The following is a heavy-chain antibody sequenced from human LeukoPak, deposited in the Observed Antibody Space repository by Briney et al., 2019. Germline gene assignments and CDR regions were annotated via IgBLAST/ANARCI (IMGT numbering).Heavy chain of an antibody. CDR3: ARDQVRDIVVVPAATQFGGYYYGMDV. J-gene: IGHJ6*02. Sequence: GASVKVSCKASGYTFTTYGISWVRQAPGQGLEWMGWISAYNGNTEYAQKLQGRVTMTTDTSTSTAYMELRSLRSDDTAVYYGARDQVRDIVVVPAATQFGGYYYGMDVWGQGTTVTVSS. CDR1: GYTFTTYG. V-gene: IGHV1-18*01. D-gene: IGHD2-2*01. CDR2: ISAYNGNT.